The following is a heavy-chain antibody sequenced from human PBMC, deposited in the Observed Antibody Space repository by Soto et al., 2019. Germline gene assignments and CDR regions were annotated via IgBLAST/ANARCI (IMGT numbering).Heavy chain of an antibody. D-gene: IGHD2-21*01. CDR3: AASCVGCGGFNYYGMDV. J-gene: IGHJ6*02. V-gene: IGHV4-59*12. CDR2: IYYSGTT. CDR1: GGSISSYY. Sequence: SETLSLTCTVSGGSISSYYWSWIRQPPGKGLEWIGYIYYSGTTNYNPSLKSRVTISVDTSKNQFSLKLSSVTAADTAVYYCAASCVGCGGFNYYGMDVWGQGTTVTVSS.